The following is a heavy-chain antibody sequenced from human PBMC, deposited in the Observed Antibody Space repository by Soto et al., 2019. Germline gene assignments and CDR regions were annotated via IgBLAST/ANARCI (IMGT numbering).Heavy chain of an antibody. Sequence: SETLSLTCTFSVVSVTSGNYYCSWIRQPPWKGLEWIGHIYYSGSTNYNPSLKSRVTISVDASKNQFSLKLSSVTAADTAIYSCARGTVLTPFVAYWGQGTPVTVSS. CDR2: IYYSGST. CDR3: ARGTVLTPFVAY. V-gene: IGHV4-61*01. CDR1: VVSVTSGNYY. J-gene: IGHJ4*02. D-gene: IGHD2-21*02.